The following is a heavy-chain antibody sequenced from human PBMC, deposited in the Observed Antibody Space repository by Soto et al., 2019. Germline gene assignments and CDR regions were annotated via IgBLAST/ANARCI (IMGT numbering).Heavy chain of an antibody. CDR3: AKDAVYNDGLWLVSD. V-gene: IGHV3-23*01. Sequence: LRLSCVVSGFSFNYAIIWVRQAPGKGQEWVSGITGGGSTEYAASVKGRFTISRDNSKNTVHLQMNSLRAEDTAMYYCAKDAVYNDGLWLVSDWGQGTLVTVSS. CDR2: ITGGGST. CDR1: GFSFNYA. D-gene: IGHD2-21*01. J-gene: IGHJ1*01.